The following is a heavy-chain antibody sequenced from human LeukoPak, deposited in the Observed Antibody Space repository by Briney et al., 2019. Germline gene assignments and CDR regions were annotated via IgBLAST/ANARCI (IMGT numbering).Heavy chain of an antibody. V-gene: IGHV4-59*01. CDR2: IYYRGST. Sequence: SETLSLTCSVAGGSISSYYWSWIRQPPGKGLEWIGYIYYRGSTKYNPSLKSRVTISVDTSNNQFSLKLSSVTAADTAVYYCAAAAYGSGSYTVDYWGQGTLVTVSP. CDR1: GGSISSYY. J-gene: IGHJ4*02. CDR3: AAAAYGSGSYTVDY. D-gene: IGHD3-10*01.